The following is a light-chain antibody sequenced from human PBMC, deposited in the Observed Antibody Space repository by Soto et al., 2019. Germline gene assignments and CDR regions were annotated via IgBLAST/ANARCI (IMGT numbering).Light chain of an antibody. Sequence: DIQMTQSPSTLSASVGDRVTITCRARQSISGWLAWYQHKPGKAPKLLIYEASSLESGVPSRFSGSGYGTEFTLTISSLQPDDFATYYCQQYNGNSKTFGQGTKVEIK. J-gene: IGKJ1*01. CDR2: EAS. CDR3: QQYNGNSKT. CDR1: QSISGW. V-gene: IGKV1-5*03.